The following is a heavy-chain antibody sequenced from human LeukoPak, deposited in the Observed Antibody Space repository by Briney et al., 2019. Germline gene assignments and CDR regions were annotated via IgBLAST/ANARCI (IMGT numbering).Heavy chain of an antibody. CDR3: TRPRYYDGSGYLE. CDR2: IYYSGRT. V-gene: IGHV4-39*01. D-gene: IGHD3-22*01. CDR1: GDSVSRSDSY. J-gene: IGHJ1*01. Sequence: SETLSLTCSVSGDSVSRSDSYWDWIRQPPGKGLEWIGTIYYSGRTYYSPSLKSRVTMSVDPSNNQFSLTLRSVTAADTAVHYCTRPRYYDGSGYLEWGQGTLLSVSS.